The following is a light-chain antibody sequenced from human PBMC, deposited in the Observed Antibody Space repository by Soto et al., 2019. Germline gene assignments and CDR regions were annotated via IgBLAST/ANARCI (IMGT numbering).Light chain of an antibody. J-gene: IGKJ1*01. CDR3: HQSYTTPWT. V-gene: IGKV1-39*01. Sequence: DIQMTQSPSSLSASVGYRVTITCRASQSISTYLNWYQQKPGKAPKLLIYDASTLQSGVPLRFSGSGSGTDFALTISSLQPEDFAVYYCHQSYTTPWTFGQGTKVDIK. CDR2: DAS. CDR1: QSISTY.